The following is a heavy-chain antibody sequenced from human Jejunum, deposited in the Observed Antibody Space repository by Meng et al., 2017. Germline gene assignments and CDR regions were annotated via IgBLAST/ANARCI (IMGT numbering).Heavy chain of an antibody. J-gene: IGHJ4*02. CDR3: ARMDSAFHYFDY. V-gene: IGHV4-30-2*01. Sequence: QLQLQESGSGLVKPSQTLSLTCAVSGGSISSDGYTWSWIRQPPGKGLEWIGYIYHTGSTYYNPSLKSRVTISVDSSKNQFSLNLSSVTAADTAVYYCARMDSAFHYFDYWGQGTLVTVSS. CDR2: IYHTGST. CDR1: GGSISSDGYT. D-gene: IGHD1-26*01.